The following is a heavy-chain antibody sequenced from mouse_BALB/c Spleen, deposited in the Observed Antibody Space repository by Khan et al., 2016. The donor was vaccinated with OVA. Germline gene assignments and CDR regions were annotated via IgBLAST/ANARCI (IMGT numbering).Heavy chain of an antibody. CDR1: GYTFTSYW. J-gene: IGHJ4*01. CDR3: ARSNYYGSSLYAMDY. D-gene: IGHD1-1*01. Sequence: DLIKPGASVKLSCKASGYTFTSYWINWIKQRPGQGLEWIGRIAPGSDSTSYTEIFTGKATLTVDTSSSTAYIQLSSLSSEDSAVYFCARSNYYGSSLYAMDYWGQGTSVTVSS. V-gene: IGHV1S41*01. CDR2: IAPGSDST.